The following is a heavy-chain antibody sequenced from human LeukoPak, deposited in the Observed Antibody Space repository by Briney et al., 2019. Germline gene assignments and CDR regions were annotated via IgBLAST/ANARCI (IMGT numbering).Heavy chain of an antibody. V-gene: IGHV4-4*07. Sequence: KPAETLSLTCTVSGDSISSYYWSWLRQPAGKGLEWLGRIYSSGSTNYNPSLKSRVTMSVDTSKNQFSLRLSSVTAADTAVYYCARLIAVAGKAGFDYWGQGTPVTVSS. CDR3: ARLIAVAGKAGFDY. CDR1: GDSISSYY. J-gene: IGHJ4*02. CDR2: IYSSGST. D-gene: IGHD6-19*01.